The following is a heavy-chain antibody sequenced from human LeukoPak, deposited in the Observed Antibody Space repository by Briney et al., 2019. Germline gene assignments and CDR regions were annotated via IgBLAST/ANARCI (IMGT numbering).Heavy chain of an antibody. J-gene: IGHJ5*02. CDR2: MYYSGST. CDR1: GGSISSGAYY. CDR3: ARPYYYDSRIDP. D-gene: IGHD3-22*01. V-gene: IGHV4-30-4*01. Sequence: SQTLSLTCTVSGGSISSGAYYWSWIRQPPGKGLEWIAYMYYSGSTYYNPSLKSRLTMSADTSKNQLSLKLSSVTAADTAVYYCARPYYYDSRIDPWGQGILVTVSS.